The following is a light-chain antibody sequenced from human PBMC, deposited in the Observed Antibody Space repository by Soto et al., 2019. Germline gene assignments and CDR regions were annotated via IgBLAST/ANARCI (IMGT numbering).Light chain of an antibody. CDR2: DAS. J-gene: IGKJ1*01. CDR3: QQYGSSPTT. V-gene: IGKV3-11*01. CDR1: QSVSTD. Sequence: ALAQSPVALSLSPGERATLSCRASQSVSTDLAWYQQKPGQAPRLLIYDASNRATGIPVRFAGSGSGTDFALTISSLEPEDFAVYFCQQYGSSPTTFGQGTKVEIK.